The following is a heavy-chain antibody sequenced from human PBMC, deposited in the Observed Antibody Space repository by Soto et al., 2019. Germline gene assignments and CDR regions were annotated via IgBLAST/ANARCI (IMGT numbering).Heavy chain of an antibody. D-gene: IGHD6-19*01. V-gene: IGHV3-33*01. CDR2: IWSDGKKE. CDR3: ERDRDGGWFHMDV. Sequence: QVQLVESGGGVVQPGRSLRLSCVGSGFPFWHYGMHWVRQAPGKGLEWVAVIWSDGKKESYADFVKGRFAISRDNFKDTLYLQMNSLRAEDTAVYYCERDRDGGWFHMDVWGQGTKVTVSS. CDR1: GFPFWHYG. J-gene: IGHJ6*02.